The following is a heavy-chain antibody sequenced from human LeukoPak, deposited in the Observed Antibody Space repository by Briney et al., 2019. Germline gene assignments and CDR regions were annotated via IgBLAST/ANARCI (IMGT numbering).Heavy chain of an antibody. CDR2: IYYSGST. D-gene: IGHD3-22*01. CDR3: ARVADYYDSSGPRAAGAFDI. Sequence: PSQTLSLTCTVSGGSISSGDYHWSWIRQPPGKGLEWIGYIYYSGSTYYNPSLKSRVTISVDTSKNQFSLKLSSVTAADTAVYYCARVADYYDSSGPRAAGAFDIWGQGTMVTVSS. J-gene: IGHJ3*02. V-gene: IGHV4-30-4*01. CDR1: GGSISSGDYH.